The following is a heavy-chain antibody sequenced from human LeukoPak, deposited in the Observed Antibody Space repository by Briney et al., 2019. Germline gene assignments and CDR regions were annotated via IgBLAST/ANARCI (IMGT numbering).Heavy chain of an antibody. CDR2: IISSSSHM. D-gene: IGHD1-1*01. V-gene: IGHV3-21*01. J-gene: IGHJ6*03. CDR3: STTRAPSNGRVLYYMDV. CDR1: GVTFSSYS. Sequence: PGESLRLSCAASGVTFSSYSMNWVRQAPGKGLEWVSSIISSSSHMYYADSVKGRFTISRDNAKNSLYLQMNSLRAEDTAVYYFSTTRAPSNGRVLYYMDVWGKGTTVTVSS.